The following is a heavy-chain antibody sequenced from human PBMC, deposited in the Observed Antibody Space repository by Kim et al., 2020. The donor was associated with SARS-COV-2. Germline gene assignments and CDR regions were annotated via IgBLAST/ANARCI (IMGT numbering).Heavy chain of an antibody. Sequence: YNPALKSRVAISIDTSKKQFSLKLRSVTVADRATYYCATTSGNWRFFDFWGQGTLVTVSS. CDR3: ATTSGNWRFFDF. D-gene: IGHD3-9*01. V-gene: IGHV4-39*07. J-gene: IGHJ4*02.